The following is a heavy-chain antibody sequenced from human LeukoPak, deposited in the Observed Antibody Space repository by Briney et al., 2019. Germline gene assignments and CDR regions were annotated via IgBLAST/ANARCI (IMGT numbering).Heavy chain of an antibody. CDR3: ARQWFGELSHFDY. CDR2: IYPGDSDT. V-gene: IGHV5-51*01. CDR1: GYSFTSYW. D-gene: IGHD3-10*01. Sequence: GESLKISCKGSGYSFTSYWIGWVRQMPGKGLEWMGIIYPGDSDTRYSPSFQGQVTISADESISTAYLQRSSLKASDTAMYYCARQWFGELSHFDYWGQGTLVTVSS. J-gene: IGHJ4*02.